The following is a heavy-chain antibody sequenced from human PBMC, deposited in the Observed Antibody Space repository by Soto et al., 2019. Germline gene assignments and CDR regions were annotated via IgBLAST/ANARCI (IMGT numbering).Heavy chain of an antibody. D-gene: IGHD5-18*01. J-gene: IGHJ6*02. Sequence: ASVKVSRKASGGTFSSYAISWVRQAPGQGLEWMGGIIPIFGTANYAQKFQGRVTITADESTSTAYMELSSLRSEDTAVYYCAREGGGYSYGYTHDYYYGMDVWGQGTTVTVSS. CDR3: AREGGGYSYGYTHDYYYGMDV. CDR1: GGTFSSYA. CDR2: IIPIFGTA. V-gene: IGHV1-69*13.